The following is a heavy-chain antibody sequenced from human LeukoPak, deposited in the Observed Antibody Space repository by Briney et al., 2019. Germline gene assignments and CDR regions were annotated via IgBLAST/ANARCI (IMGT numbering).Heavy chain of an antibody. CDR1: GFSFSDYW. J-gene: IGHJ3*02. CDR3: TREVTASSFDI. Sequence: GGSLRLSCAASGFSFSDYWMSWVRQAPGRGLEWVGNINQVGSQNSSVDSVKGRFTISRDNAKNSLYLQMNSLGAEDTALYYCTREVTASSFDILGQGTMVTVSS. V-gene: IGHV3-7*01. D-gene: IGHD2-21*02. CDR2: INQVGSQN.